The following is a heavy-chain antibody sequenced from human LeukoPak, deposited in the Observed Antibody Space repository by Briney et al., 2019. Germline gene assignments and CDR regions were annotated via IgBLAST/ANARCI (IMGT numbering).Heavy chain of an antibody. CDR1: GFTFSSYS. J-gene: IGHJ4*02. CDR3: AKDQDIAVAGAIDY. V-gene: IGHV3-48*04. Sequence: QTGGSLRLSCAASGFTFSSYSLNWVRQAPGKGPEWVSYIFRSGSTIYYADSVKGRFTTSRDNAKNSLYLQMNSLRAEDTAVYYCAKDQDIAVAGAIDYWGQGTLVTVSS. D-gene: IGHD6-19*01. CDR2: IFRSGSTI.